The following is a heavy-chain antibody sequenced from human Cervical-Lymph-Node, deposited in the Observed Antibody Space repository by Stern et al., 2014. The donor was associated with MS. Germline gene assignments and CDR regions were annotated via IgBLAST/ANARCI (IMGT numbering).Heavy chain of an antibody. V-gene: IGHV2-5*02. D-gene: IGHD6-6*01. Sequence: QVTLKESGPTLVKPTQTLTLTCTFSGFSLNTGGVGVGWIRQPPGKALAWLALIYWDDDRRYSPSLTSRLTIAKDTSKNQVVLTMTNMDPVDTGTYYCAHIKALSTFDIWGQGTTVTVSS. CDR1: GFSLNTGGVG. CDR3: AHIKALSTFDI. J-gene: IGHJ3*02. CDR2: IYWDDDR.